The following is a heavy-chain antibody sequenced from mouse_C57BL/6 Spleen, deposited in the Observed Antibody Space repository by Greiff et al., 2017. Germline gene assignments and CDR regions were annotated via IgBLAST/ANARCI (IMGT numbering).Heavy chain of an antibody. CDR3: AREGALYAMDY. CDR1: GYTFTDYN. Sequence: EVQLQQSGPELVKPGASVKMSCKASGYTFTDYNMHWVKQSHGKSLEWIGYINPNNGGTSYNKKFKGKATLTVNKSSSTAYMELRRLTSEDSVVCYCAREGALYAMDYWGQGTSVTVSS. J-gene: IGHJ4*01. V-gene: IGHV1-22*01. CDR2: INPNNGGT.